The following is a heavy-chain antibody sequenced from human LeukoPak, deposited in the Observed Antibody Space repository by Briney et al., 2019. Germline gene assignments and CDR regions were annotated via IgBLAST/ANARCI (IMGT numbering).Heavy chain of an antibody. V-gene: IGHV3-21*01. Sequence: GGSLRLSCAASGFTFSSYTMNWVRQAPGKGLEWVSSISSSSSYIYYADSVKGRFTISRDKAKNSLYLQMNSLRAEDTAVYYCARGRGSVAGSDAVDIWGQGTMVTVSS. CDR2: ISSSSSYI. CDR1: GFTFSSYT. CDR3: ARGRGSVAGSDAVDI. J-gene: IGHJ3*02. D-gene: IGHD6-19*01.